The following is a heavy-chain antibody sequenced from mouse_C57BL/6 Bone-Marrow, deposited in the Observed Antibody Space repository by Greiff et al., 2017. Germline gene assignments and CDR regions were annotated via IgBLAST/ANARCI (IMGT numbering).Heavy chain of an antibody. CDR1: GFTFSSYA. D-gene: IGHD2-4*01. V-gene: IGHV5-4*01. CDR2: ISDGGSYS. CDR3: ARVRLRRDFDY. Sequence: VQLKESGGGLVQPGGSLKLSCAASGFTFSSYAMSWVRQTPEKRLEWVATISDGGSYSYYPDNVKGRFTISRDNAKNNLYLQMSHLKSEDTAMYDCARVRLRRDFDYWGQGTTLTVSS. J-gene: IGHJ2*01.